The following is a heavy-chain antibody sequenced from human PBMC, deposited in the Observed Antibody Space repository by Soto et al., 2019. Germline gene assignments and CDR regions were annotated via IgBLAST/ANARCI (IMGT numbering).Heavy chain of an antibody. CDR3: ARADYEILTGSYAMDV. Sequence: PSETLSLTCTVSDDFSSSYYWNWIRQPAGKGLEWIGRVSTSGATNYNPSLESRVTMSVDTSKKQSSLKLTSVTAADTAVYFCARADYEILTGSYAMDVWGQGTTVTVSS. V-gene: IGHV4-4*07. D-gene: IGHD3-9*01. J-gene: IGHJ6*02. CDR1: DDFSSSYY. CDR2: VSTSGAT.